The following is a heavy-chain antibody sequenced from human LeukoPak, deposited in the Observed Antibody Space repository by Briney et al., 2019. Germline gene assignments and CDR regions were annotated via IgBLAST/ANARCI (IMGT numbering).Heavy chain of an antibody. V-gene: IGHV3-13*01. CDR2: IGTGYET. D-gene: IGHD1-26*01. CDR1: GFTFSSYD. CDR3: ARQKTPHGNFDY. J-gene: IGHJ4*02. Sequence: GGSLRLSCAASGFTFSSYDMHWVRQATGKGLEWVSAIGTGYETYYPGPVKGRFAISRENAKNSLYLQMNSLRVEDTAVYYCARQKTPHGNFDYWGQGTLVTVSS.